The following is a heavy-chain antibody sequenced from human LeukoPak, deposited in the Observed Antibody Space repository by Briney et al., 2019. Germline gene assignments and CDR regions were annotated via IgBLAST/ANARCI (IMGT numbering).Heavy chain of an antibody. J-gene: IGHJ3*02. V-gene: IGHV1-2*02. CDR2: INPNSGGT. Sequence: ASVKVSCKASGYTFTGFHMHWVRQAPGQGLEWMGWINPNSGGTNYAQKFQGRVTMTRDTSISTVYMELSRLRSDDTAVYYCAREARYFDWLLLKNAFDIWGQGTMVTVSS. CDR3: AREARYFDWLLLKNAFDI. D-gene: IGHD3-9*01. CDR1: GYTFTGFH.